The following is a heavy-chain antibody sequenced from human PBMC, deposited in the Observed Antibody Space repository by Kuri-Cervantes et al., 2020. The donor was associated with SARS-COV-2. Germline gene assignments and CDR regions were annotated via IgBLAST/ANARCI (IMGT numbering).Heavy chain of an antibody. J-gene: IGHJ4*02. CDR1: GFTFSSYA. D-gene: IGHD4-17*01. CDR3: AKLGSRRHYED. CDR2: ISGSGGST. V-gene: IGHV3-23*01. Sequence: GGSLRLSCAASGFTFSSYAMSWVCQAPGKGLEWVSAISGSGGSTYYADSVKGRFTISRDNSKNTLYLQMNSLRAEDTAVYYCAKLGSRRHYEDWGQGTLVTVSS.